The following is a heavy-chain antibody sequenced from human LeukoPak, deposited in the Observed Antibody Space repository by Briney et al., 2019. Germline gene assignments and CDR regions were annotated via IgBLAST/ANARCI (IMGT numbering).Heavy chain of an antibody. J-gene: IGHJ6*03. CDR3: ARDGTHCGGDCYSDYYMDV. V-gene: IGHV1-69*13. Sequence: GASVKVSCKASGGTFSSYAISWVRQAPGQGLEWMGGIIPIFGTANYAQKFQGRVTITADESTSTAYMELSSLRSEDTAVYYCARDGTHCGGDCYSDYYMDVWGKGTTVTISS. CDR1: GGTFSSYA. D-gene: IGHD2-21*02. CDR2: IIPIFGTA.